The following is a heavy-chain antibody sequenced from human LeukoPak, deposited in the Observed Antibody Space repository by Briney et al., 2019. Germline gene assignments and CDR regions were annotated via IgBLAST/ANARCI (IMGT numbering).Heavy chain of an antibody. CDR3: ARDPSWDKYYYGMDV. CDR2: MKRDGSEI. Sequence: GGSLRLSCSASGFTFSTYWMSWVRQAPGKGLEWVANMKRDGSEIYYVDSVRGRFTISRDNARNSLYLQMNSLRAEDTAVYYCARDPSWDKYYYGMDVWGQGTTVTVSS. V-gene: IGHV3-7*03. D-gene: IGHD1-26*01. CDR1: GFTFSTYW. J-gene: IGHJ6*02.